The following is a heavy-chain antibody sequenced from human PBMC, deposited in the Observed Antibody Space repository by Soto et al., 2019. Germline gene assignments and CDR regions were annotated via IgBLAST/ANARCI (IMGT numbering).Heavy chain of an antibody. CDR3: AGASGYNYGFRYFDC. V-gene: IGHV3-72*01. J-gene: IGHJ4*02. CDR2: TRNKANGYTT. D-gene: IGHD5-18*01. Sequence: PGGSLRLSCAAPGFTFSDHYMDWVRQAPGKGLEWVGRTRNKANGYTTEYAASVKGRFTISRDDSKNSLYLQMNSLKTEDTAVYYCAGASGYNYGFRYFDCWGQGTLVTVSS. CDR1: GFTFSDHY.